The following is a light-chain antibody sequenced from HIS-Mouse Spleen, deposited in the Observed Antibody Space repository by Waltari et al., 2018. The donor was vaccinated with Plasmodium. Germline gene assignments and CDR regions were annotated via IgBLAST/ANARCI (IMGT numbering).Light chain of an antibody. CDR3: SSYTSSSTLV. V-gene: IGLV2-14*03. CDR2: DVS. CDR1: SSAVGAYNY. Sequence: QSALTQPASVSGSPGQSLTISCTGTSSAVGAYNYVSWYQQHPGKAPKLMIYDVSNRPSGVSNRFSGSKSGNTASLTISGLQAEDEADYYCSSYTSSSTLVFGGGTKLTVL. J-gene: IGLJ2*01.